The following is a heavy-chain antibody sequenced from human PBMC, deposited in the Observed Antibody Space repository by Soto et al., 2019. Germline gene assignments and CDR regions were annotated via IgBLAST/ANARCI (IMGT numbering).Heavy chain of an antibody. V-gene: IGHV1-18*04. Sequence: ASVKVSCKASGYTFTSYGISWVRQAPGQGLEWMGWISAYNGNTNYAQKLQGRVTMTTDTSTSTAYMELRSLRSDDTAVYYCARDAFAFWSGYSMDYGMDDWGQRTTVTVSS. J-gene: IGHJ6*02. CDR2: ISAYNGNT. CDR3: ARDAFAFWSGYSMDYGMDD. CDR1: GYTFTSYG. D-gene: IGHD3-3*01.